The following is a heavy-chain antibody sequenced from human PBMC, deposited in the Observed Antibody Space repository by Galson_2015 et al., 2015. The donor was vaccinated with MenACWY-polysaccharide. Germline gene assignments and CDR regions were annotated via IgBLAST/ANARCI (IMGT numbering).Heavy chain of an antibody. D-gene: IGHD3-10*02. V-gene: IGHV3-33*01. CDR3: AREGSRIVFHAFDV. CDR1: GSRFSNSG. J-gene: IGHJ3*01. Sequence: SLRLSCAASGSRFSNSGMHWVRQAPGKGLEWVAVIQYDGSKIEYADSVKGRFTISRDNSKNTLFLEMNSLGAEDTALYYCAREGSRIVFHAFDVWGQGTMVTVSS. CDR2: IQYDGSKI.